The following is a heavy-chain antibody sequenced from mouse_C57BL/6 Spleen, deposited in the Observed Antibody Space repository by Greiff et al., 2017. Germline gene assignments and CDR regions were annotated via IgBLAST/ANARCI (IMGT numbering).Heavy chain of an antibody. D-gene: IGHD2-12*01. J-gene: IGHJ2*01. Sequence: EVMLVESEGGLVQPGSSMKLSCTASGFTFSDYYMAWVRQVPEKGLEWVANINYDGSSTYYLDSLKSRFIISRDNAKNILYLQMSSLKSEDTATYYCARRGLRLYYFDYWGQGTTLTVSS. CDR2: INYDGSST. CDR3: ARRGLRLYYFDY. V-gene: IGHV5-16*01. CDR1: GFTFSDYY.